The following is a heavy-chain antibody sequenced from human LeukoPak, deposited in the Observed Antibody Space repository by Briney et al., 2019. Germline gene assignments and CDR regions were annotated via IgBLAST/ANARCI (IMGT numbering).Heavy chain of an antibody. Sequence: GGSLRLSCAASGFTFSSYAMSWVRQAPGKGLEWVTGIFGSGGSPHYADPVKGRFTISRDNSRNTVYLQINSLRAEDTAVYYCAKVPTYSSFWFDPWGQGTLVTVSS. CDR2: IFGSGGSP. CDR3: AKVPTYSSFWFDP. J-gene: IGHJ5*02. V-gene: IGHV3-23*01. D-gene: IGHD5-18*01. CDR1: GFTFSSYA.